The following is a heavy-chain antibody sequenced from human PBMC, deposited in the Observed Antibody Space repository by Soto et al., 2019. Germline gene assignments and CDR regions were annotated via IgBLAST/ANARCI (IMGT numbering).Heavy chain of an antibody. CDR1: GGYIGSGGYY. V-gene: IGHV4-31*03. CDR3: ASKGGYSGSYYRNGFDI. Sequence: TLSLTCPVSGGYIGSGGYYWTWIRQHPGKGLEWIGYIYYSGSTYYNPSLESRVSISVDTPKNQFSLELSSVTAADTAMYYCASKGGYSGSYYRNGFDIWGQGTMVTVSS. J-gene: IGHJ3*02. D-gene: IGHD1-26*01. CDR2: IYYSGST.